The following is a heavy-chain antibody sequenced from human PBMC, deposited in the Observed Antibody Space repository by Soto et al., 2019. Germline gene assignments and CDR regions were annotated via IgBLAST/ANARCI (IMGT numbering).Heavy chain of an antibody. CDR2: ISGSGDST. V-gene: IGHV3-23*01. D-gene: IGHD6-19*01. CDR1: GFAYSTYA. Sequence: EVQLLESGGGLVQPGGSLRLACATSGFAYSTYAVSWVRQAPGQGLEWVSDISGSGDSTHYAGSVKGRFTISRDNSKNTVYLQTDSLRAEDTAXXXCAQGISSGWWYGAYWGQGTLVAVSS. CDR3: AQGISSGWWYGAY. J-gene: IGHJ4*02.